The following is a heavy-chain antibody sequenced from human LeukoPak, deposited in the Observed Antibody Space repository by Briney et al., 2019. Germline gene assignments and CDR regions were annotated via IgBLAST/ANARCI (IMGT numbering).Heavy chain of an antibody. J-gene: IGHJ4*02. V-gene: IGHV3-9*01. D-gene: IGHD5-12*01. CDR1: GFTFDDYA. Sequence: PGRSLRLSCAASGFTFDDYAMHWVRQAPGKGLEWVSGISWNSGSIGYADSVKGRFTISRDNAKNSLYLQMNSLRAEDTALYYCAKDPGYSDEVSFDYWGQGTLVTVSS. CDR3: AKDPGYSDEVSFDY. CDR2: ISWNSGSI.